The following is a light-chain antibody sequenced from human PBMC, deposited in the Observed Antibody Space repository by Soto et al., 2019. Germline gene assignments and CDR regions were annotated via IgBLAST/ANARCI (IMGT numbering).Light chain of an antibody. CDR3: QQYNSYSEA. CDR1: QSISSW. Sequence: DIPVTLSPSTLSASVGDRVTIACRASQSISSWLAWYQQKPGKAPKLLIYKASTLKSGVPSRFSGSGSGTEFTLTISSLQPDDFATYYCQQYNSYSEAFGQGTKVDIK. V-gene: IGKV1-5*03. CDR2: KAS. J-gene: IGKJ1*01.